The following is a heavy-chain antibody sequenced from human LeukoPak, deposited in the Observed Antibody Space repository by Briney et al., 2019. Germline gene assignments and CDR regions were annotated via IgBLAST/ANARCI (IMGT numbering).Heavy chain of an antibody. CDR3: ARAGIAYCGGDCSYPYYFDY. CDR2: ISAYNGNT. Sequence: GASVKVSCKASGYTFTSYGISWVRQAPGQGLEWMGWISAYNGNTNYAQNLQARVTMTTDTSTSTAYMELRSLRSDDTAVYYCARAGIAYCGGDCSYPYYFDYWGQGTLVTVSS. D-gene: IGHD2-21*02. CDR1: GYTFTSYG. J-gene: IGHJ4*02. V-gene: IGHV1-18*01.